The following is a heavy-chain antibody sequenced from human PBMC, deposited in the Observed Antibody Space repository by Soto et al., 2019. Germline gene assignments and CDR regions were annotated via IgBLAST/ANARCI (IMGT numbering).Heavy chain of an antibody. D-gene: IGHD6-19*01. CDR2: MNPNSGNT. V-gene: IGHV1-8*01. Sequence: QVQLVQSGAEVKTPGASVKVSCKTSGYTFTSYDVNWVRQATGQGLEWMGWMNPNSGNTGYAQKFQGRVTMTTNTSISTAYMELSGLRSDDTAIYYCARDGRYSSGYWGQGTLVTVSS. CDR1: GYTFTSYD. J-gene: IGHJ4*02. CDR3: ARDGRYSSGY.